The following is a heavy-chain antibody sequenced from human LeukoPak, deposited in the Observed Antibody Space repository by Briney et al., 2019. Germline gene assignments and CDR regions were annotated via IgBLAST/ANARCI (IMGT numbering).Heavy chain of an antibody. CDR3: ARGRGAARSADY. CDR2: ICSSGST. D-gene: IGHD6-6*01. J-gene: IGHJ4*02. V-gene: IGHV4-39*07. CDR1: GGSLSSSSCY. Sequence: PSETLFLTCTVSGGSLSSSSCYWGWIRQPPGKGLEWIASICSSGSTYYNPSLKSRVTISVDTSKNQFSLKLSSVTAADTAVYYCARGRGAARSADYWGQGTLVTVSS.